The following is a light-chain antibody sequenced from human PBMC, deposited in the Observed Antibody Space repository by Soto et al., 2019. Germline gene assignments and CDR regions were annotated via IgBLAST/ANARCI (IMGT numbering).Light chain of an antibody. V-gene: IGKV2-24*01. CDR2: QIS. Sequence: DVVLTQTPLSSPVTLGQPASISCRSSQSLVYSDGNTYLSWLQQRPGQPPRLLIYQISKRFSGVPDRFSGSGAGTDFTLKISRVEAEDVGVYYCMQFAHFPRTFGQGTKVEIK. J-gene: IGKJ1*01. CDR1: QSLVYSDGNTY. CDR3: MQFAHFPRT.